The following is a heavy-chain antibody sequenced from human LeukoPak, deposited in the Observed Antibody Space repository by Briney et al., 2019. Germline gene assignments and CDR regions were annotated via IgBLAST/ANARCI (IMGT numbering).Heavy chain of an antibody. V-gene: IGHV1-2*02. CDR1: GYTFTGYC. D-gene: IGHD5-24*01. Sequence: GASVKVSCKPSGYTFTGYCLNWVRQAPGQGLEWMGWINPNSGRTKFAQKIQDRVTMTRDTSISTAYMELSRLRSEDTAVYYCARVRDGYNDAYDIWGQGTMVTVPS. CDR3: ARVRDGYNDAYDI. J-gene: IGHJ3*02. CDR2: INPNSGRT.